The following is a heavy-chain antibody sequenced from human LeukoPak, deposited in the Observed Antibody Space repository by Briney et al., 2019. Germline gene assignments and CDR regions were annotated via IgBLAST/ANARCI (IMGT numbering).Heavy chain of an antibody. CDR2: ISGSGGST. Sequence: GGSLRLSCAASGFTFSSYAMSWVRQAPGKGLEWVPAISGSGGSTYYADSVKGRFTISRDNSKNTLYLQMNSLRAEDTAVYYCAKFVGGYCSGGSCADFDYWGQGTLVTVSS. CDR1: GFTFSSYA. J-gene: IGHJ4*02. CDR3: AKFVGGYCSGGSCADFDY. D-gene: IGHD2-15*01. V-gene: IGHV3-23*01.